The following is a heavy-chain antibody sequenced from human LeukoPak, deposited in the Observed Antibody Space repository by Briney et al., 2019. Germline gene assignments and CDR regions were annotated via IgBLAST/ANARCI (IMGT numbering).Heavy chain of an antibody. Sequence: PGGSLRLSCAASGFTFSSYGMHWVRQAPGKGLEWVAVISYDGSNKYYADSVKGRFTISRDNSKNTLYLQMNSLRAEDTAVYYCATMVGPPAFDIWGQGTMVTVSS. CDR1: GFTFSSYG. D-gene: IGHD4-23*01. CDR2: ISYDGSNK. V-gene: IGHV3-30*03. J-gene: IGHJ3*02. CDR3: ATMVGPPAFDI.